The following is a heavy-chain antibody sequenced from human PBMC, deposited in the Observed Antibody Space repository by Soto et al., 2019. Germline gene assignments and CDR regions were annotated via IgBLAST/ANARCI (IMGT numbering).Heavy chain of an antibody. Sequence: PGGSLRLSCAASGFTFSVYAMHWVRQAPGKGLEWVVVISNDGSNKYYGDSVKGRFTISRDNSRNTLYVQMNSLRAEDTAVYYCARGPIGFDYWGQGTLGTVSS. V-gene: IGHV3-30-3*01. CDR2: ISNDGSNK. CDR3: ARGPIGFDY. J-gene: IGHJ4*02. CDR1: GFTFSVYA.